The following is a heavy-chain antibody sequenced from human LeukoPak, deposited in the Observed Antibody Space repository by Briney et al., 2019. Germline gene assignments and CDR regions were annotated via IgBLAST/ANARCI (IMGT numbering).Heavy chain of an antibody. CDR2: FGSAGDT. V-gene: IGHV3-13*01. CDR3: VRGALPGDNWYFDL. CDR1: GFPFSAYD. J-gene: IGHJ2*01. Sequence: PGGSLRLSCATSGFPFSAYDMHWVRQAPGKGLEWFSAFGSAGDTYYPGAVKGRFTISRDYATDSLYLQMNSLRAGDTAVYFCVRGALPGDNWYFDLWGRGTLVTVSS.